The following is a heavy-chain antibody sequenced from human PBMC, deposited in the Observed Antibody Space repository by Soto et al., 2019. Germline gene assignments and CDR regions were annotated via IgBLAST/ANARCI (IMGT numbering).Heavy chain of an antibody. CDR1: GGSITSAGFF. J-gene: IGHJ5*02. Sequence: QAQIEESGPGLVKPAETLSLTCSVSGGSITSAGFFWGWFRQPPGRGLEWIGSFSYRGDTFYNPSLKGRANISGNTFNTQIYLILTAVTAADTAVYYCASRVATVGSGNWFDPWGQGTLVSVSS. CDR3: ASRVATVGSGNWFDP. V-gene: IGHV4-39*01. CDR2: FSYRGDT. D-gene: IGHD5-12*01.